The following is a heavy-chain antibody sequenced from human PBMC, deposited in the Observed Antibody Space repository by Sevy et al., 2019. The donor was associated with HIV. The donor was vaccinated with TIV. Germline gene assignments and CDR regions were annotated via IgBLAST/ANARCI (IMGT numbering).Heavy chain of an antibody. CDR1: GYTFTGYY. CDR3: ARALGSGIVHYYGMDV. Sequence: ASVKVSCKASGYTFTGYYMHWVRQAPGQGPEWMGWINPNSGGTNYAQKFQGRVTMTRDTSISTAYMELSRLRSNDTAVYYCARALGSGIVHYYGMDVWGQGTTVTVSS. CDR2: INPNSGGT. J-gene: IGHJ6*02. D-gene: IGHD3-10*01. V-gene: IGHV1-2*02.